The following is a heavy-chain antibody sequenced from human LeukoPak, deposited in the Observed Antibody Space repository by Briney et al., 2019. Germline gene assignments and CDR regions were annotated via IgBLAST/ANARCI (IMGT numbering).Heavy chain of an antibody. D-gene: IGHD2-2*01. V-gene: IGHV1-18*01. Sequence: GASVKVSCKASGYTFTSYDINWVRQAPGQGLEWMGWISAYNGNTNYAQKLQGRVTITTDTPTSTAYMELRSLRSDDTAVYYCARVYVVVVVPAAIQWAGAFDIWGQGTMVTVSS. J-gene: IGHJ3*02. CDR1: GYTFTSYD. CDR2: ISAYNGNT. CDR3: ARVYVVVVVPAAIQWAGAFDI.